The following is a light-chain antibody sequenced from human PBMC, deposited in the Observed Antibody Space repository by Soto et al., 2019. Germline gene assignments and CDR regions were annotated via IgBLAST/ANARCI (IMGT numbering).Light chain of an antibody. CDR3: QQYGSSPPNT. Sequence: EIVLTQSPGTLSLSPGERATLSCRASQSVSSSYLAWYQQKPGQAPRLLIYGASSRATGIPDRFSGSGSGIDFTLTISRLEPEDFAVYYCQQYGSSPPNTFGQGTRLEIK. V-gene: IGKV3-20*01. CDR1: QSVSSSY. CDR2: GAS. J-gene: IGKJ5*01.